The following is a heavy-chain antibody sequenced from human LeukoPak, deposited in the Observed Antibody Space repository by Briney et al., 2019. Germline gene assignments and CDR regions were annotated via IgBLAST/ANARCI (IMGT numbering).Heavy chain of an antibody. CDR3: ARASWASTTDAVR. J-gene: IGHJ4*02. CDR2: IRGKGET. Sequence: GGSLRLSCAPSGLSFSSFAMSGVRQGPAGGVEWGSSIRGKGETFYAGSGKGRFPLSRDSSRNTVYLQLHNLSVEDTALYYCARASWASTTDAVRWGQGTLVTASS. V-gene: IGHV3-23*01. D-gene: IGHD3-16*01. CDR1: GLSFSSFA.